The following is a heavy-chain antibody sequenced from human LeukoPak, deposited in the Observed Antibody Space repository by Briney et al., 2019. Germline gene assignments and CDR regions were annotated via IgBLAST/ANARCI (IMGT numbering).Heavy chain of an antibody. CDR2: IKHNGST. CDR1: GGFFSGCY. V-gene: IGHV4-34*01. CDR3: ARGRLDCNGTSCAAGYWFDP. J-gene: IGHJ5*02. D-gene: IGHD2-2*01. Sequence: SETLSLTCAVYGGFFSGCYWTWIPQSPGKGLEWIGEIKHNGSTNYNPPLKSRVTISVDTSKTQYTLKLSSVTAADTAVYYCARGRLDCNGTSCAAGYWFDPWGQGTLVTVSS.